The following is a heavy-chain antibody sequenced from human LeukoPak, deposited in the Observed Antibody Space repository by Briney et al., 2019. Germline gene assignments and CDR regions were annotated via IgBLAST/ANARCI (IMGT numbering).Heavy chain of an antibody. Sequence: QTGRSLRLSCAASGFTFSSYGMHWVRQAPGKGLEWVAVISYDGSDKYYADSAKGRFTISRDNSKNTLYLQMNSLGAEDTAVYYCAKDSQHCSGAACEVYHYWGQGTLVIVSS. CDR2: ISYDGSDK. CDR1: GFTFSSYG. CDR3: AKDSQHCSGAACEVYHY. D-gene: IGHD2-15*01. J-gene: IGHJ4*02. V-gene: IGHV3-30*18.